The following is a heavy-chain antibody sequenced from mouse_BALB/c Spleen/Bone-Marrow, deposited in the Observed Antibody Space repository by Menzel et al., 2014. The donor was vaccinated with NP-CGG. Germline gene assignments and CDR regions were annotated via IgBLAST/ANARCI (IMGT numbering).Heavy chain of an antibody. CDR3: ARDGYDYAMDY. Sequence: QVQLKQSGPGLVAPSQSLSITCTVSGFSLTGYAVNWVRQPPGKGLEWLGMIWGDGSTDYNSALKSRLSTSKDNSKSQVFLKMNSLQTDDTARYYCARDGYDYAMDYWGQGTSVTVSS. V-gene: IGHV2-6-7*01. CDR1: GFSLTGYA. D-gene: IGHD2-2*01. J-gene: IGHJ4*01. CDR2: IWGDGST.